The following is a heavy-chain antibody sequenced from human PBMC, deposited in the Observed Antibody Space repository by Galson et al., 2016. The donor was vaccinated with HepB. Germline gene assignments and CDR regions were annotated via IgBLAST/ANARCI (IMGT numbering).Heavy chain of an antibody. J-gene: IGHJ4*02. CDR2: IFPRDFET. CDR3: ARQGDDYGLAY. V-gene: IGHV5-51*01. D-gene: IGHD4-17*01. Sequence: QSGAEVTKPGESLKISCKGSGSIFNSYWIGWVRQMPGKGLEWMGIIFPRDFETRYSPSFQGRVTISADMSLSTAYLQWNSLKASDTAIYYCARQGDDYGLAYWGQGALVTVSS. CDR1: GSIFNSYW.